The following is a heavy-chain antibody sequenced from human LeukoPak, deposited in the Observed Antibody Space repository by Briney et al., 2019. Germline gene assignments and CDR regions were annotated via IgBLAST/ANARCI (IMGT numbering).Heavy chain of an antibody. J-gene: IGHJ4*02. V-gene: IGHV4-39*01. CDR3: AMSEMPTNFFDS. CDR2: IYYDGTT. CDR1: GDSISSSSYY. Sequence: SETLSLTCSVSGDSISSSSYYWGWIRQPPGKGLEWIGSIYYDGTTFYNPSLKSRVTISVDTSKNQFSLRLSSVTAADTAIYCCAMSEMPTNFFDSWGQGTLVTVSS. D-gene: IGHD5-24*01.